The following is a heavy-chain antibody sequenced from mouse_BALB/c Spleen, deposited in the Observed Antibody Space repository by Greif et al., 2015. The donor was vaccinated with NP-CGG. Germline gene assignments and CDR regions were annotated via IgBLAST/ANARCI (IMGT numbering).Heavy chain of an antibody. J-gene: IGHJ3*01. D-gene: IGHD2-3*01. V-gene: IGHV5-12*02. CDR1: GFTFSDYY. CDR3: ARQDGYYFAY. CDR2: ISNGGGST. Sequence: EVQRVESGGGLVQPGGSLKLSCATSGFTFSDYYMYWVRQTPEKRLEWVAYISNGGGSTYYPDTVKGRFTISRDNAKNTLYLQMSRLKSEDTAMYYCARQDGYYFAYWGQGTLITVSA.